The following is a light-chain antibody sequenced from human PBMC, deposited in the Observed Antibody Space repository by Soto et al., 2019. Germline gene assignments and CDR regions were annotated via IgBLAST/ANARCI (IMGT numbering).Light chain of an antibody. CDR2: EVN. CDR3: SSYAGINKLYV. V-gene: IGLV2-8*01. Sequence: QSALTQPPTASGTPGQSLIVSCTGTSSDIGAYDFVSWYQQLPGKVPKLLIYEVNKRPSGVPDRFSGSKSGNTAYLTVSALQAEDEADDLCSSYAGINKLYVFGSGTKVTVL. CDR1: SSDIGAYDF. J-gene: IGLJ1*01.